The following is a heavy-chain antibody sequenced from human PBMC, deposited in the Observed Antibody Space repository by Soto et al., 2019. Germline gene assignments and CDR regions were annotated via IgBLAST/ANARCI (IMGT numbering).Heavy chain of an antibody. V-gene: IGHV4-34*01. Sequence: PSETLSLTCAVYGGSFSGYFWSWIRQPPGKGLEWIGEINHSGSTNYNPSLKSRVTISVDTSKNQFSLKLSSVTAADTAVYYCARAHPYDYIWGSYRSYYYYMDVWGKGTTVTVSS. CDR1: GGSFSGYF. CDR2: INHSGST. CDR3: ARAHPYDYIWGSYRSYYYYMDV. D-gene: IGHD3-16*01. J-gene: IGHJ6*03.